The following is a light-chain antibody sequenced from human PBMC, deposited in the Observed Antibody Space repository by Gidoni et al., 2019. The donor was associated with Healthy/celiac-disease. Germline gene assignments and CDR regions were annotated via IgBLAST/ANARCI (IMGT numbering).Light chain of an antibody. CDR1: SSNIGAGYD. CDR2: GNS. J-gene: IGLJ2*01. Sequence: QSVLTQPPSVSGAPGQRVTISCTGSSSNIGAGYDLHWYQQLPGTAPKLHIYGNSNRPSGVPDRFSGSKSGTSASLAITGLQAEDEADYYCQSYDSSLSGSHVVFGGGTKLTVL. CDR3: QSYDSSLSGSHVV. V-gene: IGLV1-40*01.